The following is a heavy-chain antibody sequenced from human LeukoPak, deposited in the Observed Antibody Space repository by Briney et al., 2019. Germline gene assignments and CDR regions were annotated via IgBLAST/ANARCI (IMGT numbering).Heavy chain of an antibody. V-gene: IGHV4-39*01. Sequence: SETLSLTCTVSGGSISSSSYYWGWIRQPPGKGLEWIGSIYYSGSTYYNPSLKSRVTISVDTSKNQFSLKLSSVTAADTAVYYCASPSGLVYDILTFLHWGQGTLVTVSS. CDR1: GGSISSSSYY. CDR2: IYYSGST. D-gene: IGHD3-9*01. CDR3: ASPSGLVYDILTFLH. J-gene: IGHJ1*01.